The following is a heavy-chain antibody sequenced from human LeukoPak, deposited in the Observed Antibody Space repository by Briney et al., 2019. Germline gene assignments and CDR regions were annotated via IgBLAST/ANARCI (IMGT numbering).Heavy chain of an antibody. CDR3: ARDSASTPLDY. CDR1: GFTFSSYA. J-gene: IGHJ4*02. Sequence: GGSLRLSCAASGFTFSSYAMSWVRQAPGKGMEWVAVVSNDGRNEYYADSVQGRFSISRDNSKNTVYLQMNSLRAEDTAVYYCARDSASTPLDYWGQGTLVTVSS. D-gene: IGHD1-26*01. CDR2: VSNDGRNE. V-gene: IGHV3-33*08.